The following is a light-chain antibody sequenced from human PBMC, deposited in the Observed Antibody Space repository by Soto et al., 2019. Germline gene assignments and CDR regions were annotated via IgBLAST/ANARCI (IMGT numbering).Light chain of an antibody. CDR3: QQYKDWPLT. Sequence: EIVMTQSPATLSVYPGERATLSCRASQSVNSNLAWYQQKPGQAPRLLIYGASSRATVIPARFSGSGSGTEFTLTISSLQSEDFAIYYCQQYKDWPLTFGQGTMVDI. V-gene: IGKV3-15*01. J-gene: IGKJ1*01. CDR1: QSVNSN. CDR2: GAS.